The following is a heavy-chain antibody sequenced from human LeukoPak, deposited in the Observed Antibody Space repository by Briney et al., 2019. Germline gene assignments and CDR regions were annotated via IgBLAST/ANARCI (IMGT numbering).Heavy chain of an antibody. CDR3: AKDLFRPAVYYYYYYMDV. Sequence: GGSLRLSCAASGFTFSSYAMSWVRQAPGKGLEWVSAISGRGGSTYYADSVKGRFTISRDNSKNTLYLQMNSLRAEDTAVYYCAKDLFRPAVYYYYYYMDVWGKGTTVTVSS. J-gene: IGHJ6*03. D-gene: IGHD3-9*01. CDR2: ISGRGGST. V-gene: IGHV3-23*01. CDR1: GFTFSSYA.